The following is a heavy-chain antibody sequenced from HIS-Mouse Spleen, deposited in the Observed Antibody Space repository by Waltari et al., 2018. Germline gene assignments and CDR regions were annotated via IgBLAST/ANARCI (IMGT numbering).Heavy chain of an antibody. J-gene: IGHJ4*02. CDR2: SDWDDDK. CDR1: GFSLSTSGMC. V-gene: IGHV2-70*15. D-gene: IGHD6-19*01. CDR3: ARIAEGYTSGWYAFDY. Sequence: QVTLRESGPALVKPTQTLTLTCTFSGFSLSTSGMCVSWIRQPPGKALEWLARSDWDDDKYYSTSLKTRLTISRDTSKNQVVLTMTNMDPLDTATYSCARIAEGYTSGWYAFDYWGQGTLVTVSS.